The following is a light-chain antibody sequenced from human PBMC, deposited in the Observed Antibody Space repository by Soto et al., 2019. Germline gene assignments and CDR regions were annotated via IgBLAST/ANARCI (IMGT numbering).Light chain of an antibody. Sequence: QTVVTQEPSLTVSPGGTVTPTCGSSTGAVTSGLFPYWFQQKPGRAPRTLIYDTNNKHPWTPARFSGSLLGGKAALTLSGAQPEDEAEYHCMFSYGGTRVFGGGTKLTVL. CDR3: MFSYGGTRV. CDR1: TGAVTSGLF. J-gene: IGLJ3*02. CDR2: DTN. V-gene: IGLV7-46*01.